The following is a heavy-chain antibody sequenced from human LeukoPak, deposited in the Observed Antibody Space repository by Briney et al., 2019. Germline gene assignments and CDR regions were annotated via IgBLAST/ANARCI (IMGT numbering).Heavy chain of an antibody. J-gene: IGHJ4*02. V-gene: IGHV3-48*04. Sequence: GGSLRLSCAASGFTFSTYNMNWVRQAPGKGLVWVSYISSSSSSIYYADSVKGRFTISRDNAKNSLYLQMNSLRAEDTAVYYCASMIAVAEFDYWGQGTLVTVSS. D-gene: IGHD3-22*01. CDR2: ISSSSSSI. CDR1: GFTFSTYN. CDR3: ASMIAVAEFDY.